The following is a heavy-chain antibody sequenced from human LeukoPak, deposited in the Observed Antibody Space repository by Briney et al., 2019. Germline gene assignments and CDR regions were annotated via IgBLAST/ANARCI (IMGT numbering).Heavy chain of an antibody. J-gene: IGHJ5*02. D-gene: IGHD5-18*01. V-gene: IGHV1-2*02. Sequence: RASVKVSCKASGYTFTGYYMHWVRQAPGQGLEWMGWINPNSGGTNYAQKFQGRVTMTRDTSISTAYMELSRLRSDDTAVYYCARDRSRGYSYRFDPWGQGTLVTVSS. CDR1: GYTFTGYY. CDR3: ARDRSRGYSYRFDP. CDR2: INPNSGGT.